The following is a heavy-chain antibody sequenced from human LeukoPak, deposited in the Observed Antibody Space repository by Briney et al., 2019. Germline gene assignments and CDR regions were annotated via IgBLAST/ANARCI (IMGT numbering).Heavy chain of an antibody. D-gene: IGHD2-2*01. CDR1: GGSISSYY. J-gene: IGHJ4*02. Sequence: PSESLSLTCTVSGGSISSYYWSWIRQPPGKGLEWIGYFYYSGSTNYNPSLKSRVTISVDTSKNQFSLKLSSVTAADTAVYYCARIPAYCSSTRCSLEYYFDYWGQGTLVTVSS. CDR3: ARIPAYCSSTRCSLEYYFDY. V-gene: IGHV4-59*01. CDR2: FYYSGST.